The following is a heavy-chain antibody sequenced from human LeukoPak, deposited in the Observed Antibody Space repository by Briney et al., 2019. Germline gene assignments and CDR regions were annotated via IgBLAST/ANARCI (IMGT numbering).Heavy chain of an antibody. D-gene: IGHD4-17*01. V-gene: IGHV1-2*02. CDR3: ARPQGGYGDPYFDY. CDR2: INPNSGGT. Sequence: SVKVSCKASGYTFTGYYMHWVRQAPGQGLEWMGWINPNSGGTNYAQKFQGRVTMTRDTSISTAYMELSRLRSDDTAVYYCARPQGGYGDPYFDYWGQGTLVTVSS. J-gene: IGHJ4*02. CDR1: GYTFTGYY.